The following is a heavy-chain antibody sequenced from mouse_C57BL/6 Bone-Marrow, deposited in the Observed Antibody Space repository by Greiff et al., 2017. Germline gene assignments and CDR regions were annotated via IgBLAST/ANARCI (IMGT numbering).Heavy chain of an antibody. CDR2: IYPGDGDT. V-gene: IGHV1-82*01. D-gene: IGHD1-1*01. CDR3: ARARYYYGSSPYAMDY. J-gene: IGHJ4*01. Sequence: VKLVESGPELVKPGASVKISCKASGYAFSSSWMNWVKQRPGKGLEWIGRIYPGDGDTNYNGKFKGKATLTADKSSSTAYMPLSSLTSEDSAVYFCARARYYYGSSPYAMDYWGQGTSVTVSS. CDR1: GYAFSSSW.